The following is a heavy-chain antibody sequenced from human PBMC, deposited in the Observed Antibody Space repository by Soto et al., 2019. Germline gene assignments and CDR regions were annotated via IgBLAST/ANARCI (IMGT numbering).Heavy chain of an antibody. CDR3: AREGSSGYYGNYFDY. V-gene: IGHV1-69*01. Sequence: QVQLVQSGAEVKKPGSSVKVSCKASGGTFSSYAISWVRQAPGQGLEWMGGIIPIFGTANYAQKFKGRVTITADESTSTAYMELSSLRSEYTAVYYCAREGSSGYYGNYFDYWGQGTLVTVSS. D-gene: IGHD3-22*01. CDR2: IIPIFGTA. J-gene: IGHJ4*02. CDR1: GGTFSSYA.